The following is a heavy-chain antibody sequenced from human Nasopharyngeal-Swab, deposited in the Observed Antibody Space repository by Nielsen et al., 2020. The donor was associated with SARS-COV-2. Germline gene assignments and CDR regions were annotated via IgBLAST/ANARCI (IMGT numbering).Heavy chain of an antibody. V-gene: IGHV3-64*01. D-gene: IGHD6-19*01. CDR3: ARGRSSGWYKAFDI. Sequence: GGSLRLSCAASGFTFSSYAMHWVRQAPGKGLEYVSAISSNGGSTCYANSVKGRFTISRDNSKNTLYLQMGSLRAEDMAVYYCARGRSSGWYKAFDIWGQGTMVTVSS. CDR2: ISSNGGST. CDR1: GFTFSSYA. J-gene: IGHJ3*02.